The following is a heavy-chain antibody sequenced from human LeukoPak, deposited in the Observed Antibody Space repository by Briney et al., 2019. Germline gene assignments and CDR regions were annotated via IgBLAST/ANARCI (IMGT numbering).Heavy chain of an antibody. CDR1: GFTFSSYA. CDR3: ATSYDSSGNN. V-gene: IGHV3-30*07. D-gene: IGHD3-22*01. J-gene: IGHJ4*02. CDR2: ISYDGSNK. Sequence: GGSLRLSCAASGFTFSSYAMHWVRQAPGKGLEWVAVISYDGSNKYYADSVKGRFTISRDNARNSLYLEMNNLRAEDTAIYYCATSYDSSGNNWGQGTLVTVSS.